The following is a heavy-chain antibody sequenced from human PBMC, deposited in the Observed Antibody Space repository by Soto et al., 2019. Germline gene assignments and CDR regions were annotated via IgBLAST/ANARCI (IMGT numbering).Heavy chain of an antibody. Sequence: KASETLSLTCAVSGYSISSGYYWGWIRQPPGKGLEWIGSIYHSGSTYYNPSLKSRVTISVDTSKNQFSLKLSSVTAADTAVYYCARVHLGEYGWFDPWGQGTLVTVSS. CDR1: GYSISSGYY. CDR3: ARVHLGEYGWFDP. J-gene: IGHJ5*02. V-gene: IGHV4-38-2*01. CDR2: IYHSGST. D-gene: IGHD3-10*01.